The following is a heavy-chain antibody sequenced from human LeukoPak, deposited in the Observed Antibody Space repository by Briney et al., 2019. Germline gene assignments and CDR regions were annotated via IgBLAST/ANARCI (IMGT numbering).Heavy chain of an antibody. CDR1: GFPFSTCC. CDR2: IKPDGSEK. D-gene: IGHD6-6*01. J-gene: IGHJ3*02. Sequence: GSLRLSCTASGFPFSTCCMSWVRPAPGKGLEWVANIKPDGSEKYYLDSVKGRFTISRDNVKKSLYLQMNSLRAEDTAVYYCAREIVARPGGFDTWGQGTMVTVSS. CDR3: AREIVARPGGFDT. V-gene: IGHV3-7*01.